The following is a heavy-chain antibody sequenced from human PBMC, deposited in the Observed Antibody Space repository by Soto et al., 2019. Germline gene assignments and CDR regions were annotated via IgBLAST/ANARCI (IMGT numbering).Heavy chain of an antibody. CDR2: FDPEDGET. V-gene: IGHV1-24*01. CDR1: GYTLTELS. CDR3: ATEDYGDYRFDY. Sequence: ASVKVSCKVSGYTLTELSMHWVRQAPGKGLEWMGGFDPEDGETIYAQKFQGRVTMTEDTSTDTAYMELSSLRSEDTAVYYCATEDYGDYRFDYWGQGSLVTVSS. J-gene: IGHJ4*02. D-gene: IGHD4-17*01.